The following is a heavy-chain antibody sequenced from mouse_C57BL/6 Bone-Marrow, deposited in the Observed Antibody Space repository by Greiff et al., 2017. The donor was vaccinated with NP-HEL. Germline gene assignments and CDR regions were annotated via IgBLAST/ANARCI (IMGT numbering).Heavy chain of an antibody. V-gene: IGHV1-19*01. CDR3: ARGVYDGYYGFAY. Sequence: VQLQQSGPVLVKPGASVKMSCKASGYTFTDYYMNWVKQSHGKSLEWIGVINPYNGGTSYNQKFKGKATLTVDKSSSTAYMELNSLTSEDSAVYYFARGVYDGYYGFAYWGQGTLVTVSA. CDR2: INPYNGGT. J-gene: IGHJ3*01. D-gene: IGHD2-3*01. CDR1: GYTFTDYY.